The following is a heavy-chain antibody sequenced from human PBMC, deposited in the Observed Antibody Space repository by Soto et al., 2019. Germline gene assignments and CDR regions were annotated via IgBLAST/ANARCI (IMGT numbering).Heavy chain of an antibody. V-gene: IGHV3-23*01. CDR3: AKDREDIVVVPAARADDAFDI. CDR2: ISGSGGST. D-gene: IGHD2-2*01. Sequence: GGSLRLSCAASGFTFSSYAMSWVRQAPGKGLEWVSAISGSGGSTYYADSVKGRFTISRDNSKNTLYLQMNSLRAEDTAVYYCAKDREDIVVVPAARADDAFDIWGQGTMVTVSS. CDR1: GFTFSSYA. J-gene: IGHJ3*02.